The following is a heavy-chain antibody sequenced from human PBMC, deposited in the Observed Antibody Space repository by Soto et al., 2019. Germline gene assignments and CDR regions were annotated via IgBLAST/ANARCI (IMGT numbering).Heavy chain of an antibody. V-gene: IGHV1-18*01. CDR3: ARDAFTYYDFWSGYYGASFDY. J-gene: IGHJ4*02. CDR2: ISAYNGNT. Sequence: QVQLVQSGAEVKKPGASVKVSCKASGYTFTSYGISWVRQAPGQGLEWMGWISAYNGNTNYAQKLQGRVTMTTDTSPSTAYMELRRLRSDDTAVYYCARDAFTYYDFWSGYYGASFDYWGQGTLVTVSS. CDR1: GYTFTSYG. D-gene: IGHD3-3*01.